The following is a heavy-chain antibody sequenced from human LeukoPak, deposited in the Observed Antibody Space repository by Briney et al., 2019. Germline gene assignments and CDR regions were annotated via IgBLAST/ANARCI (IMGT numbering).Heavy chain of an antibody. CDR3: ARHRSETYWGGRADPFDL. Sequence: GESLKISCRASGYTFNNHWIAWVRQMPGEGLEWVGRIYPDESETTYSPSFQGQVTITADTSSGTAYPQWRSLKTWDSAIYYCARHRSETYWGGRADPFDLWGQGTMVTVSS. CDR2: IYPDESET. V-gene: IGHV5-51*01. J-gene: IGHJ3*01. CDR1: GYTFNNHW. D-gene: IGHD3-16*01.